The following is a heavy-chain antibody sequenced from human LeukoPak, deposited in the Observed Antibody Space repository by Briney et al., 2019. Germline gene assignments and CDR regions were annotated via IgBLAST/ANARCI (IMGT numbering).Heavy chain of an antibody. CDR2: ISAYNGNT. CDR3: ARGDYYGSGNYYKKTVDF. Sequence: GASVKVSCKASGYTFTSYGISWVRQAPGQGLEWKGWISAYNGNTNYAQKLQGRVTMTTDTSTSTAYMELRSLRSDDTAVYFCARGDYYGSGNYYKKTVDFWGQGTLVTVSS. CDR1: GYTFTSYG. D-gene: IGHD3-10*01. J-gene: IGHJ4*02. V-gene: IGHV1-18*01.